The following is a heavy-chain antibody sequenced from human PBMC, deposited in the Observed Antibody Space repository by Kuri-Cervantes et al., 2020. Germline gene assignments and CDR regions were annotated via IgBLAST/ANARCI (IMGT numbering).Heavy chain of an antibody. V-gene: IGHV4-38-2*02. Sequence: GSLRLSCTASGFTFVTYTMSWVRQAPGKGLEWIGSIYHSGSTYYNPSLKSRVTISVDTSKNQFSLKLSSVTAADTAVYYCAEGVATGPLDYWGQGTLVTVSS. CDR1: GFTFVTYT. J-gene: IGHJ4*02. CDR2: IYHSGST. D-gene: IGHD5-12*01. CDR3: AEGVATGPLDY.